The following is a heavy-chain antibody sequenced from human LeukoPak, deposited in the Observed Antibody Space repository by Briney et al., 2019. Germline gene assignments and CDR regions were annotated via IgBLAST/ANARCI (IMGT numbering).Heavy chain of an antibody. Sequence: GESLKISCRGLGYNFENSRIGWVRQMPGKGLEWMGTINPGDSDTSYSPSLQGQVTFLVVQSTATAYLQWTSLEVSDTAMYYCTRHGDGFRYWGQGTLVTVSS. D-gene: IGHD2-21*02. CDR1: GYNFENSR. V-gene: IGHV5-51*01. CDR3: TRHGDGFRY. J-gene: IGHJ4*02. CDR2: INPGDSDT.